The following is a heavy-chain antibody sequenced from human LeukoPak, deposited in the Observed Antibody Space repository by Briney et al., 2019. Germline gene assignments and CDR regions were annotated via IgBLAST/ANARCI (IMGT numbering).Heavy chain of an antibody. J-gene: IGHJ4*02. CDR3: ARDLTVAGIDGSFFHAF. CDR1: GFTVSSNY. Sequence: GGSLRLSCAASGFTVSSNYMSWVRQAPGRGLEWVSILYSGGSTYYADSVKGRFIISRDNSKNTLYLQMNSLRAEDTAVYYCARDLTVAGIDGSFFHAFWGQGTLVTVSS. V-gene: IGHV3-53*01. CDR2: LYSGGST. D-gene: IGHD6-19*01.